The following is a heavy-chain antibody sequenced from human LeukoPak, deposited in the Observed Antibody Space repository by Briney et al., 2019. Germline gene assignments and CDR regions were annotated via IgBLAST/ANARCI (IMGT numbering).Heavy chain of an antibody. CDR2: IYSSGII. Sequence: MASETLSLTCTVSGGSISSYYWSWLRQPAGKAPEWIGRIYSSGIINYNPSLKSRVTMSLDNSKNQLSLKLSYVTAADTAVYYCARDTGKSGYPDFWGQGTLVTVSS. J-gene: IGHJ4*02. D-gene: IGHD3-3*01. V-gene: IGHV4-4*07. CDR3: ARDTGKSGYPDF. CDR1: GGSISSYY.